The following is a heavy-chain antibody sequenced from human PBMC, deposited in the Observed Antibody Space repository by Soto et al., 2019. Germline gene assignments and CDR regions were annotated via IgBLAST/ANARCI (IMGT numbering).Heavy chain of an antibody. V-gene: IGHV1-58*02. Sequence: SVKVSCKASGFTFTSSAMQWVRQARGQRLEWIGWIVVGSGNTNYAQKFQERVTITRDMSTSTAYMELSSLRSEDTAVYYCAAVMIDSLGMDVWGQGTTVTVSS. CDR1: GFTFTSSA. CDR2: IVVGSGNT. D-gene: IGHD2-8*01. J-gene: IGHJ6*02. CDR3: AAVMIDSLGMDV.